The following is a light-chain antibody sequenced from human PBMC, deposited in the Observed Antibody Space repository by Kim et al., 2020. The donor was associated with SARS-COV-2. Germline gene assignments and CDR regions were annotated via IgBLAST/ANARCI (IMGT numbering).Light chain of an antibody. Sequence: QSALTQPASVSGSPGQSITISCTGTSSDVGGYNYVSWYQHHPGKAPKLMIYDVSRRPSGVSNRFSGSKSGNTASLTISGLQAEDEADYYCTSYTSSRTRVFGGGTKLTVL. CDR2: DVS. CDR3: TSYTSSRTRV. J-gene: IGLJ3*02. CDR1: SSDVGGYNY. V-gene: IGLV2-14*03.